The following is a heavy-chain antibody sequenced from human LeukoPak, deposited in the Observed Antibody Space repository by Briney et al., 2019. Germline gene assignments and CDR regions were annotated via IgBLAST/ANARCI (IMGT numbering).Heavy chain of an antibody. CDR2: ISGSGGST. CDR1: GFTFSSYA. V-gene: IGHV3-23*01. Sequence: GGSLRLSCAASGFTFSSYAMSWVRQAPGKGLEWVSAISGSGGSTYYADSVKGRFTISRDNSKNTLYLQMNSLRAEDTAVYYRARDRYSSGWYGDFDCWGQGTLVTVSS. CDR3: ARDRYSSGWYGDFDC. D-gene: IGHD6-19*01. J-gene: IGHJ4*02.